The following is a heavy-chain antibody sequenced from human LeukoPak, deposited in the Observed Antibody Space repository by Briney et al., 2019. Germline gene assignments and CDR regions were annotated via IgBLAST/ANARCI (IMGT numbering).Heavy chain of an antibody. V-gene: IGHV1-2*02. CDR1: GHTFTKYY. Sequence: ASVKVSCKASGHTFTKYYMHWVRQAPGQGLEWVGWIHPGSGDTNYAQKFQGRVTVTRDTSITTAYMELTSLGSDDTAVYYCASYASGYNWMKAWGQGTLVTVSS. CDR3: ASYASGYNWMKA. CDR2: IHPGSGDT. D-gene: IGHD3-10*01. J-gene: IGHJ5*02.